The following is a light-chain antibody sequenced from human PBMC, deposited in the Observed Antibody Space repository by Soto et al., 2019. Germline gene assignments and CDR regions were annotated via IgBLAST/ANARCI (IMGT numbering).Light chain of an antibody. Sequence: QSVLTQPASVSGSPGQSITISCTGTSSDVGSYNVVSWYQQYPGKAPKLMIYEGTKRPSGVSNRFTGSKSGNTASLTISGLQAEDEADYYCCSYAGRSTLVVFGGGTKLTVL. J-gene: IGLJ2*01. CDR1: SSDVGSYNV. V-gene: IGLV2-23*01. CDR3: CSYAGRSTLVV. CDR2: EGT.